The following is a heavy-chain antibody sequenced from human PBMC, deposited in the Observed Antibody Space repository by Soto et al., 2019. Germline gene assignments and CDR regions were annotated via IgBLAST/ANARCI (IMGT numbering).Heavy chain of an antibody. CDR2: ISGSGGST. CDR1: GFTFSSYA. D-gene: IGHD3-10*01. V-gene: IGHV3-23*01. CDR3: ANPSMVRGVEHYYYYGMVV. Sequence: EVQLLESGGGLVQPGGSLRLSCAASGFTFSSYAMSWVRQAPGKGLEWVSAISGSGGSTYYADSVKGRFTISRDNSKNTLYLQMNSLRAEDTAVYYCANPSMVRGVEHYYYYGMVVWGQGTTVTVSS. J-gene: IGHJ6*02.